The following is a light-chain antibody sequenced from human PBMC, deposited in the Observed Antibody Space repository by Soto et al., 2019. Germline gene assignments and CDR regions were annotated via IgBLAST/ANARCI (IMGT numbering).Light chain of an antibody. CDR3: QQYGSSRSIT. V-gene: IGKV3-20*01. Sequence: EIVLTQSPGTLSLSAGDGATLSCRASQSVPRSYLAWYQQKPGQAPRLLIYGTSSRATGIPDRFSGSGSGTDFTLTISRLEPEDFAVYYCQQYGSSRSITFGQGTRLEI. CDR1: QSVPRSY. J-gene: IGKJ5*01. CDR2: GTS.